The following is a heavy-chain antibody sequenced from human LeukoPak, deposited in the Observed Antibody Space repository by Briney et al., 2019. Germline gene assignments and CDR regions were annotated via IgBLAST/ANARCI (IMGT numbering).Heavy chain of an antibody. CDR1: GFTFDDYA. D-gene: IGHD4-23*01. J-gene: IGHJ4*02. CDR2: ISWKGDII. Sequence: GGSLRLSCAASGFTFDDYAMHWVRHAPGKGLEWVSGISWKGDIIGYADSVKGRFTISRDNAKNSLYLQMTSLRAEDTAVYYCARTGITVAPPFDYWGQGTLVTVSS. CDR3: ARTGITVAPPFDY. V-gene: IGHV3-9*01.